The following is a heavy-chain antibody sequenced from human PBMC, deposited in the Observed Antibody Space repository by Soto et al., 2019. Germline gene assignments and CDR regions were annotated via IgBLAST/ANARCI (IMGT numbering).Heavy chain of an antibody. D-gene: IGHD6-13*01. Sequence: QLQLQESGPGLVKPSQTLSLTCAVSGGSISNGGYYWSWIRQHPGKGLEWVGSIYFSGSTYYNPSLKSRVTLSDDSPKNHFSVKLSSVTAAHTSVYYCARDSHSQQPNVRWGGGDMDVWGKGTKVTVSS. CDR1: GGSISNGGYY. CDR2: IYFSGST. J-gene: IGHJ6*03. CDR3: ARDSHSQQPNVRWGGGDMDV. V-gene: IGHV4-31*11.